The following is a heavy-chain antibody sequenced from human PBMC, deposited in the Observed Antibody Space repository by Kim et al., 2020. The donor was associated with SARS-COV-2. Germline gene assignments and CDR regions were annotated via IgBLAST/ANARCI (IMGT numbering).Heavy chain of an antibody. Sequence: SETLSLTCTVSGGSISSYYWSWIRQPPGKGLEWIGYIYYSGSTNYNPSLKSRVTISVDTSKNQFSLKLSSVTAADTAVYYCARDSAPYDSSGPDAFDIWGQGTMVTVSS. CDR3: ARDSAPYDSSGPDAFDI. CDR2: IYYSGST. CDR1: GGSISSYY. V-gene: IGHV4-59*01. J-gene: IGHJ3*02. D-gene: IGHD3-22*01.